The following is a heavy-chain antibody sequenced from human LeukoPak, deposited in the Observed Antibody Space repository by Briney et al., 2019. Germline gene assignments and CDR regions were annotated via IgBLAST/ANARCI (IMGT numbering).Heavy chain of an antibody. CDR2: IYYTGNT. CDR1: GGSITTYD. J-gene: IGHJ4*02. CDR3: ASGSVVTALDQ. D-gene: IGHD2-21*02. V-gene: IGHV4-59*01. Sequence: PSETLSLTCAVSGGSITTYDWTWIRQPPGQALEWIGYIYYTGNTKYNPSLESRVTMSIDTSKNEFSLKIYAVNAADTPVYFCASGSVVTALDQWGQGTLVTVSS.